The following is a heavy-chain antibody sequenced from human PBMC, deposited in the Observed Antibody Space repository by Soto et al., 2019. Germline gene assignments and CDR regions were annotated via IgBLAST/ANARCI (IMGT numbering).Heavy chain of an antibody. D-gene: IGHD3-22*01. CDR1: GFTFSNYG. CDR2: LSYDGTEK. J-gene: IGHJ3*01. V-gene: IGHV3-30*03. Sequence: QVQLVESGGGVVQPGRSLRLSCTASGFTFSNYGMHWVRQAPGKGPEWVAVLSYDGTEKYYGDSVKGRFTVSRDNSKNTLFLQMNSLSPEDTAVYYCATPKHDDSRGFLNDAFDVWGPGTMVAVSS. CDR3: ATPKHDDSRGFLNDAFDV.